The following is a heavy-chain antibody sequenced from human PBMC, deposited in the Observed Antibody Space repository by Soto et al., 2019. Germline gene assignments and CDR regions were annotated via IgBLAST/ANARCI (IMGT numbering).Heavy chain of an antibody. D-gene: IGHD3-22*01. J-gene: IGHJ4*02. CDR1: GFTFRGYG. CDR2: ISYDVSNK. CDR3: AKDPYQYDGSGYYFYY. Sequence: GGSLRLSCAASGFTFRGYGMHWVRQAPGKGLEWVAYISYDVSNKFYSDSVKGRFTISRDNSKNTLYLQMNSLTAEDTAVYYCAKDPYQYDGSGYYFYYWGQGTLVTVSS. V-gene: IGHV3-30*18.